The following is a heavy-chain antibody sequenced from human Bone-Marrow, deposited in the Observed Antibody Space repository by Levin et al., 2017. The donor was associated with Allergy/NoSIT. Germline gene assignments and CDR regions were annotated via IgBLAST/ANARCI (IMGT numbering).Heavy chain of an antibody. Sequence: SETLSLTCAVYGASFSGYYWTWIRQSPGKGLEWIGEINHYGTATYNPSLKSGVTISVDTSKNQFSLKLNSVTAADTAVYYCARVYGGNFYSLDPWGQGSLVTVSS. V-gene: IGHV4-34*01. D-gene: IGHD4-23*01. CDR3: ARVYGGNFYSLDP. J-gene: IGHJ5*02. CDR2: INHYGTA. CDR1: GASFSGYY.